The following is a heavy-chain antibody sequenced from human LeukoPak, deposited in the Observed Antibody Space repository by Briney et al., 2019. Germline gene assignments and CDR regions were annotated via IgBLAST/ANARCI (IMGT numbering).Heavy chain of an antibody. D-gene: IGHD3-22*01. Sequence: ASVKVSCKASGYTFTGHYMHWVRQAPGQGLEWMGRINPNSGGTNYAQKFQGRVTMTRDTSISTAYMELRSLRSDDTAVYYCARDTYYYDSSGLHFAEYFHHWGQGTLVTVSS. CDR2: INPNSGGT. V-gene: IGHV1-2*06. CDR3: ARDTYYYDSSGLHFAEYFHH. J-gene: IGHJ1*01. CDR1: GYTFTGHY.